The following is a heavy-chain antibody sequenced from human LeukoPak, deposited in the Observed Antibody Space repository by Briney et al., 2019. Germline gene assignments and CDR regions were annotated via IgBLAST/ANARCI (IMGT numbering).Heavy chain of an antibody. Sequence: GGSLRLSCAASGFTFSSEWMHWVRQAPGKGLLWVSRINSDGSSTTYADSVKGRFTISRDNAKNTLYLQMSSLRAEDTAVYHCAREGAPMDVWGQGTMVTVSS. J-gene: IGHJ6*02. CDR1: GFTFSSEW. D-gene: IGHD1-26*01. V-gene: IGHV3-74*01. CDR2: INSDGSST. CDR3: AREGAPMDV.